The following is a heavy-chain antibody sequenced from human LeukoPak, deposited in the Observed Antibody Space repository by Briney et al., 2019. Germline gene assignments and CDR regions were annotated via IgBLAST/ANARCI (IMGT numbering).Heavy chain of an antibody. CDR1: GGSFSGYY. J-gene: IGHJ6*03. CDR2: INHSGST. D-gene: IGHD5-18*01. CDR3: ARVGYSYVINDWSRTGLGAYPTKYYYHMDV. V-gene: IGHV4-34*01. Sequence: SETLSLTCAVYGGSFSGYYWSWIRQPPGKGLKWIGEINHSGSTNYNPCLKSRVTISGDTSKNQFSLKLSSVTAADTAVYFCARVGYSYVINDWSRTGLGAYPTKYYYHMDVWGKGTTVTVSS.